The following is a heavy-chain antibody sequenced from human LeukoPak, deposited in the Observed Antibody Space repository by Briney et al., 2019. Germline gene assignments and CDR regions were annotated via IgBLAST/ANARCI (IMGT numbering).Heavy chain of an antibody. CDR3: ARDQSLGGGHFDY. V-gene: IGHV7-4-1*02. CDR1: GYTFTHYA. CDR2: INTNTGNP. Sequence: ASVKVSCKASGYTFTHYATNWVRQAPGQGLGWMGWINTNTGNPTYAQGFTGRFVFSLDTSVSTAYLQISSLKAEDTAVYYCARDQSLGGGHFDYWGQGALVTVSS. J-gene: IGHJ4*02. D-gene: IGHD2-15*01.